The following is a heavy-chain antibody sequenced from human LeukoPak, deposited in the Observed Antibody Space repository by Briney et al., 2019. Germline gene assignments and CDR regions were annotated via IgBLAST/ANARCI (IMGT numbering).Heavy chain of an antibody. V-gene: IGHV3-23*01. CDR3: AKDTQPYYYDSSGYFG. D-gene: IGHD3-22*01. J-gene: IGHJ4*02. CDR2: ISGSGGST. Sequence: GGSLRLSCAASGFTFSSYYMSWVRQAPGKGLEWVSAISGSGGSTYYADSVKGRFTISRDNSKNTLYLQMNSLRAEDTAVYYCAKDTQPYYYDSSGYFGWGQGTLVTVSS. CDR1: GFTFSSYY.